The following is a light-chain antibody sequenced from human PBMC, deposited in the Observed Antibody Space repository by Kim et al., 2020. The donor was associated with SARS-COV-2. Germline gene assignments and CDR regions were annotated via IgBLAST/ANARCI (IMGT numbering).Light chain of an antibody. CDR2: SSD. J-gene: IGLJ2*01. V-gene: IGLV1-44*01. CDR1: RFNTGCNA. Sequence: GERVPISCYGSRFNTGCNARNWQQLPPGTAPNLLIDSSDRRPGGAAERFCGSTSGSSAPLAISGLQSEDDADYYCSAWDDRLSGVIFGGGTQLTVL. CDR3: SAWDDRLSGVI.